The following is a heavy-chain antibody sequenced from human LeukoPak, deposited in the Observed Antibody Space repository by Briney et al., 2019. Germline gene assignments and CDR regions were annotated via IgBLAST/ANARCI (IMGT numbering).Heavy chain of an antibody. D-gene: IGHD3-10*01. V-gene: IGHV4-59*01. Sequence: SETLSLTCTVSGGSISSYYWSWIRQPPGKGLEWIGYIYYSGSTNYNPSLKSRVTISVDTSKNQFSLKLSSVTAADTAVYYCARSITMVRGEAFKNWFDPWGQGTLVTVSS. CDR2: IYYSGST. CDR1: GGSISSYY. CDR3: ARSITMVRGEAFKNWFDP. J-gene: IGHJ5*02.